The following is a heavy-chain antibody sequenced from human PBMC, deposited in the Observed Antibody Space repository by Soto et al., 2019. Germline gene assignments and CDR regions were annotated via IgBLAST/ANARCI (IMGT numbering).Heavy chain of an antibody. CDR1: GATFSSYA. Sequence: KVSCKASGATFSSYAISWVRQAPGQGLEWMGGIIPIFGTANYAQKFQGRVTITADESTSTAYMELSSLRSEDTAVYYCARDGAGYCSSTSCYTIGGYYYYGMDVWGQGTTVTVSS. CDR3: ARDGAGYCSSTSCYTIGGYYYYGMDV. D-gene: IGHD2-2*02. J-gene: IGHJ6*02. V-gene: IGHV1-69*01. CDR2: IIPIFGTA.